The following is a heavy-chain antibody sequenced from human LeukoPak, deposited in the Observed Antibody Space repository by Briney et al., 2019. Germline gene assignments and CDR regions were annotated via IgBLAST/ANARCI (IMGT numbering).Heavy chain of an antibody. CDR1: GGSISSGGYY. CDR3: ARGITVFDY. V-gene: IGHV4-61*02. J-gene: IGHJ4*02. Sequence: PSQTLSLTCAVSGGSISSGGYYWSWIRQPAGKGLEWIGRIYTSGSTNYNPSLKSRVTMSVDTSKNQFSLKLSSVTAADTAVYYCARGITVFDYWGQGTLVTVSS. D-gene: IGHD1-20*01. CDR2: IYTSGST.